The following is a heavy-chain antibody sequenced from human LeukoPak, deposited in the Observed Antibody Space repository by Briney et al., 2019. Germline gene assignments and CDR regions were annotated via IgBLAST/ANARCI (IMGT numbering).Heavy chain of an antibody. CDR3: ARDYYDYGDYLEWYFDL. CDR1: GGSISSYY. D-gene: IGHD4-17*01. CDR2: IYYSGST. Sequence: SETLSLTCTVSGGSISSYYRSWIRQPPGKGLEWIGYIYYSGSTNYNPSLKSRVTISVDTSKNQFSLKLSSVTAADTAVYYCARDYYDYGDYLEWYFDLWGRGTLVTVSS. J-gene: IGHJ2*01. V-gene: IGHV4-59*13.